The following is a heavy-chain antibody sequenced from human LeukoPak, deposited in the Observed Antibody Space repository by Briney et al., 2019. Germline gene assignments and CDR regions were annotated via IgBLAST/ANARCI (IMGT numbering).Heavy chain of an antibody. J-gene: IGHJ4*02. CDR3: ARIIHVDYTPLYYFDH. D-gene: IGHD3-16*01. CDR2: IKRDGDEK. CDR1: GFTFRAYW. Sequence: GGSLRLSCAASGFTFRAYWMGWVRLTPGKGLEWVANIKRDGDEKYSVDSVKGRFTIFRDNAKNSLYLQMSSLKAEDTAVYYCARIIHVDYTPLYYFDHWGQGTLVTVSS. V-gene: IGHV3-7*01.